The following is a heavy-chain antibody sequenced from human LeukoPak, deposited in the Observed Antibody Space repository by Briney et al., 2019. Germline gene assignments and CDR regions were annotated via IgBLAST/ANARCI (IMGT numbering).Heavy chain of an antibody. CDR3: ARLEGPYYYMDV. CDR2: INHSGST. CDR1: GGSFSCYY. D-gene: IGHD3-3*01. V-gene: IGHV4-34*01. Sequence: AETLSLTCAVCGGSFSCYYWSWIRQPPGKGLEWSGEINHSGSTNYNPSLKSRFTISVDTSKNQFSLKLSSVTAADTAVYYCARLEGPYYYMDVWGKGTTVTVSS. J-gene: IGHJ6*03.